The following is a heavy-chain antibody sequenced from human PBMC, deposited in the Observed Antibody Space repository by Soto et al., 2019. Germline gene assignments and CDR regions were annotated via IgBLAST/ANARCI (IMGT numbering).Heavy chain of an antibody. CDR1: GGSISSDIHY. D-gene: IGHD1-26*01. V-gene: IGHV4-39*01. CDR2: IYYSGNT. J-gene: IGHJ4*02. Sequence: SETLSLTCTVSGGSISSDIHYWGWIRQPPGKGLEWIGTIYYSGNTHYNPSLKSRVTISMDTSKNQFSLRLSSVTAADTAVYYCARRWGFTFDYWGQGTLVTVSS. CDR3: ARRWGFTFDY.